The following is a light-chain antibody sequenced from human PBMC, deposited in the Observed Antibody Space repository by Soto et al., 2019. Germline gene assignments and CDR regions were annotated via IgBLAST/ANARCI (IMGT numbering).Light chain of an antibody. CDR3: QQTASTPYT. V-gene: IGKV1-39*01. CDR1: QSINTY. J-gene: IGKJ2*01. Sequence: DTQMTQSPSPLSASVGDRVTITCRASQSINTYLNWYQQKPGEAPNLLIYAASSLQSGVPPRFSGSGSETHFTLTINSLQPEDFATYYCQQTASTPYTFGQGT. CDR2: AAS.